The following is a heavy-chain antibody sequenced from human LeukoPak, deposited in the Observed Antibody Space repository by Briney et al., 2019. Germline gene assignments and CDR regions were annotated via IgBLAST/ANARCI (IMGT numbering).Heavy chain of an antibody. V-gene: IGHV3-66*01. CDR1: GFTFSSYA. CDR2: IYSGGST. Sequence: PGGSLRLSCAASGFTFSSYAMSWVRQAPGKGLEWVSVIYSGGSTYYADSVKGRFTISRDNSKNTLYLQMNSLRVEDTAVYYCAKEGKINYPYSYYMDVWGKGTTVTISS. D-gene: IGHD3-16*01. J-gene: IGHJ6*03. CDR3: AKEGKINYPYSYYMDV.